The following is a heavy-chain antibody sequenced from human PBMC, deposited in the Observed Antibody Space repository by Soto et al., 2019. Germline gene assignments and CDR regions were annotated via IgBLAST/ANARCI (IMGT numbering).Heavy chain of an antibody. D-gene: IGHD2-15*01. CDR2: ISNRGDT. Sequence: EVHLVESGGGLVQPGGSLRLSCTASGFIVSDTYMNWVRQAPGKGLEWVSVISNRGDTHYADSVRGRFSLSRAIADNTLHLQMNNLRFEDTAVYYCAREPRYCRGGSCSITGDAFDIWGQGTMVTVSS. V-gene: IGHV3-66*01. J-gene: IGHJ3*02. CDR3: AREPRYCRGGSCSITGDAFDI. CDR1: GFIVSDTY.